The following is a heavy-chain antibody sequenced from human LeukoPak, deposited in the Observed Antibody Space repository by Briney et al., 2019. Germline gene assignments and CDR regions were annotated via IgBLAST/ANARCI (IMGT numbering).Heavy chain of an antibody. D-gene: IGHD3-22*01. Sequence: GGSLRLSCAASGFTFNSYSMNWVRQAPGKGLEWVSSISSSSSYIYYADSVKGRFTISRDNAKNSLHLQMNSLRAEDTAVYYCAKNYYDSSGLFDYCGQGTLVIVSS. J-gene: IGHJ4*02. CDR3: AKNYYDSSGLFDY. CDR2: ISSSSSYI. CDR1: GFTFNSYS. V-gene: IGHV3-21*01.